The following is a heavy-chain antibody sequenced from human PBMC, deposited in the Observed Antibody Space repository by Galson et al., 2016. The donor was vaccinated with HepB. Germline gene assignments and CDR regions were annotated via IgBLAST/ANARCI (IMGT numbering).Heavy chain of an antibody. CDR3: ARGGGYYYFDY. J-gene: IGHJ4*02. D-gene: IGHD2-21*01. Sequence: SLRLSCAASGFTFSSYWMHWVRQAPGKGLVRVSRINSDESNTNYADSVKGRFTISRDNAKNTLYLQMNSLRAEDTAVYYCARGGGYYYFDYWGQGNLVTVSS. V-gene: IGHV3-74*01. CDR2: INSDESNT. CDR1: GFTFSSYW.